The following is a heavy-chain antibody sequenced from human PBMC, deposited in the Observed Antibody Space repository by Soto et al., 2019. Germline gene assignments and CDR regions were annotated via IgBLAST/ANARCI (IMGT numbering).Heavy chain of an antibody. D-gene: IGHD2-8*01. V-gene: IGHV4-39*01. CDR2: IYYSGST. CDR3: ARHSDPHCTNGVCYRNNWFDP. CDR1: GGSISSSSYY. Sequence: QLQLQESGPGLVKPSETLSLTCTVSGGSISSSSYYWGWIRQPPGKGLEWIGSIYYSGSTYYNPSLKSRVTIAVDTSKNQFSLQLSSVTAADTAVYYCARHSDPHCTNGVCYRNNWFDPWGQGTLVTVSS. J-gene: IGHJ5*02.